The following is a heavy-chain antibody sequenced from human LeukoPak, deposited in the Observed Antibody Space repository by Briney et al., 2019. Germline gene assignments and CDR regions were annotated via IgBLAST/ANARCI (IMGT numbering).Heavy chain of an antibody. D-gene: IGHD3-10*01. Sequence: ASVKVSCKASGYTFTSYDINWVRQATGQGLEWMGWMNPNSGNTDYAQRFQGRVTMTRDTSISTAYMELSRLRSDDTAVYYCARDGANKVRGVHYFYMDVWGKGTTVTVSS. CDR2: MNPNSGNT. V-gene: IGHV1-8*01. CDR1: GYTFTSYD. CDR3: ARDGANKVRGVHYFYMDV. J-gene: IGHJ6*03.